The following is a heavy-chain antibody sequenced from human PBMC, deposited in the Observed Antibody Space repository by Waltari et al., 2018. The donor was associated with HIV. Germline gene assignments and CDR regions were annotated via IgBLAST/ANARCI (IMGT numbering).Heavy chain of an antibody. V-gene: IGHV1-18*01. D-gene: IGHD3-10*01. CDR1: GYPFTNHG. Sequence: QVRLVQSGGEVKKPGASVKVSCKASGYPFTNHGISWVRKAPGQGLEWMAWVSAHTGETNYTRTLHGRISVTTDKSTTTAYLELRGLRSDDAATYYCARDSPFYYGSGTYRNLDYWGQGTLVTVSS. CDR3: ARDSPFYYGSGTYRNLDY. CDR2: VSAHTGET. J-gene: IGHJ4*02.